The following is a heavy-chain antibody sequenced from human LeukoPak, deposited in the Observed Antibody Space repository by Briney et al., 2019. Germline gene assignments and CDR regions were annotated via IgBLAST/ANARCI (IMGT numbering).Heavy chain of an antibody. CDR1: GYTFTGYY. Sequence: ASVMVSCKASGYTFTGYYMHWVRQAPGQGLEWMGWINPNSGGTNYAQKFQGWVTMTRDTSISTAYMELSRLRSDDTAVYYCARGIGYCSITSCPNWFVPWGQGTLVTVSS. J-gene: IGHJ5*02. D-gene: IGHD2-2*01. CDR2: INPNSGGT. CDR3: ARGIGYCSITSCPNWFVP. V-gene: IGHV1-2*04.